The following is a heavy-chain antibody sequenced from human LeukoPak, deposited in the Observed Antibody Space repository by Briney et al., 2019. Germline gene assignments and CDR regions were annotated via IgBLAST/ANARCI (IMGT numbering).Heavy chain of an antibody. D-gene: IGHD2-21*02. CDR2: INPNSGGT. CDR1: GYTFTGYY. V-gene: IGHV1-2*02. J-gene: IGHJ4*02. Sequence: ASVTVSCKASGYTFTGYYMHWVRQAPGQGLEWMGWINPNSGGTNYAQKFQGRVTMTRDTSISTAYMELSRLRSDDTAVYYCATSRAYCGGDCYPTPFDYWGQGTLVTVSS. CDR3: ATSRAYCGGDCYPTPFDY.